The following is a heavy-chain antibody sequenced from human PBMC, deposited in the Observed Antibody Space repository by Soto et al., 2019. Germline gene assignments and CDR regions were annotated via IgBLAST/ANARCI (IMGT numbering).Heavy chain of an antibody. D-gene: IGHD2-21*02. J-gene: IGHJ5*02. CDR1: GFNFTSHW. V-gene: IGHV3-74*01. CDR2: ITSDGKSK. CDR3: ARESGDWPLNWFDP. Sequence: PGGSLRLSCAASGFNFTSHWMHWVRQAPGKGLVWVSRITSDGKSKAYAESVKGRFAISRDNAKNTVYLQMNGLTVEDTAVYYCARESGDWPLNWFDPWGQGTLVTVSS.